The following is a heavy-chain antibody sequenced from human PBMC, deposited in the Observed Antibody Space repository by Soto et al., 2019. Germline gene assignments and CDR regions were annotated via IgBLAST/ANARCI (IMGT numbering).Heavy chain of an antibody. V-gene: IGHV3-30*18. Sequence: GGSLRLSCAASGFTFSSYGMQWVRQPPGKGLEWVAAISYDGSDQYYGDSVKGRFTISRDNSNNMLYLQMNSLRPEDTALYYCAKPTALAGLYYYGMDVWGQGTTVTVSS. J-gene: IGHJ6*02. D-gene: IGHD6-19*01. CDR1: GFTFSSYG. CDR3: AKPTALAGLYYYGMDV. CDR2: ISYDGSDQ.